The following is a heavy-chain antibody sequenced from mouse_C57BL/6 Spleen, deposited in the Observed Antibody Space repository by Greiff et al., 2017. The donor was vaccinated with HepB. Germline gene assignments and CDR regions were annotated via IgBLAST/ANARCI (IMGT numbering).Heavy chain of an antibody. D-gene: IGHD2-3*01. CDR1: GYAFSSSW. CDR3: ARGDDGYFFAY. Sequence: QVQLKESGPELVKPGASVKISCKASGYAFSSSWMNWVKQRPGKGLEWIGRIYPGDGDTNYNGKFKGKATLTADKSSSTAYMQLSSLTSEDSAVYFCARGDDGYFFAYWGQGTLVTVSA. V-gene: IGHV1-82*01. J-gene: IGHJ3*01. CDR2: IYPGDGDT.